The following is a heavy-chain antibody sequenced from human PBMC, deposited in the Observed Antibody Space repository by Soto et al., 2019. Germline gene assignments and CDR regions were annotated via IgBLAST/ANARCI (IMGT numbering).Heavy chain of an antibody. Sequence: VQLEESGGGVVQPGRSLRLSCAASGFTFSTYGMHWVRQAPGKGLEWVAVIWYDGSNKYYADSVKGRFTISRDNSKNTLYLQMNSLRAEDTAVYYCARVGGYCSGGSCYRYYYYGMDVWGQGTTVTVSS. CDR3: ARVGGYCSGGSCYRYYYYGMDV. CDR2: IWYDGSNK. D-gene: IGHD2-15*01. J-gene: IGHJ6*02. CDR1: GFTFSTYG. V-gene: IGHV3-33*01.